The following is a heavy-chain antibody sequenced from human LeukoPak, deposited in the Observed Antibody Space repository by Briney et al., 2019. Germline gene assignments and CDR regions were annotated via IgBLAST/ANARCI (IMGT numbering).Heavy chain of an antibody. V-gene: IGHV1-2*02. CDR3: VRDYYDRSGFGAFDI. J-gene: IGHJ3*02. CDR1: GYTFTGYY. CDR2: INHKSGGK. D-gene: IGHD3-22*01. Sequence: ASVKLSCKASGYTFTGYYMHWVRHAPAQGLGWVGWINHKSGGKNYAQEFGERVTITRDTSISTDYIELRRMTYDDTAVSYCVRDYYDRSGFGAFDIWGEGTMVTVSS.